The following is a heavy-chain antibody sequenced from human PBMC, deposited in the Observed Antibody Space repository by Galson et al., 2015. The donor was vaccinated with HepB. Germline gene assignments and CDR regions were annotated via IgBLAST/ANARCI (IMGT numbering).Heavy chain of an antibody. J-gene: IGHJ6*03. Sequence: SVKVSCKASGGTFSSYAISWVRQAPGQGLEWMGGIIPIFGTANYAQKFQGRVTITADESTSTAYMELSSLRSEDTAVYYCARVLAVAGTKYYYYYMDVWGKGTTVTVSS. V-gene: IGHV1-69*13. CDR3: ARVLAVAGTKYYYYYMDV. CDR1: GGTFSSYA. CDR2: IIPIFGTA. D-gene: IGHD6-19*01.